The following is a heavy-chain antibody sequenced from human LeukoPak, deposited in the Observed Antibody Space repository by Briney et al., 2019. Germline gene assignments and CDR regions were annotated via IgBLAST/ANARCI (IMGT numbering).Heavy chain of an antibody. CDR1: GGSISNKY. D-gene: IGHD3-9*01. CDR2: IYYSGST. V-gene: IGHV4-59*12. J-gene: IGHJ4*02. CDR3: ARLDYDILAGDY. Sequence: SETLSLTCTVSGGSISNKYWSWIRQPPGKGLEWIGYIYYSGSTNYNPSLKSRVTILVDTSKNQFSLKLSSVTAADTAVYYCARLDYDILAGDYWGQGTLVTVSS.